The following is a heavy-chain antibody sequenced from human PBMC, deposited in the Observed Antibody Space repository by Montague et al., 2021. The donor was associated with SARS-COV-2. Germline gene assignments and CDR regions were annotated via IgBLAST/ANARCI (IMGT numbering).Heavy chain of an antibody. Sequence: TLSLTCPVSGGSISSDSYYWSWIRQPAGKGLEWIGRVYTTGSTNYNPSLKSRVTMSGDTSRNQFSLRLTSVTAADTAMYYCARAVIYGGYAFAYFDFWGQGVLVTVSS. D-gene: IGHD5-12*01. CDR2: VYTTGST. J-gene: IGHJ4*02. V-gene: IGHV4-61*02. CDR1: GGSISSDSYY. CDR3: ARAVIYGGYAFAYFDF.